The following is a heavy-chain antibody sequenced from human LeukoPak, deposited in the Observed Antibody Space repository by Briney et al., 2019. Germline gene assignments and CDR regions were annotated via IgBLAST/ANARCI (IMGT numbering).Heavy chain of an antibody. CDR1: GGSISRYY. J-gene: IGHJ4*02. D-gene: IGHD3-9*01. V-gene: IGHV4-34*01. Sequence: SETLSLTWTVSGGSISRYYLSWIRQPPGKGLEWIGEINHRGSTKYNPSLKSRVTISVDTSKNQFSLNLRSATAADTAVYYCARGDILTGYSYWGQGTLVTVSS. CDR2: INHRGST. CDR3: ARGDILTGYSY.